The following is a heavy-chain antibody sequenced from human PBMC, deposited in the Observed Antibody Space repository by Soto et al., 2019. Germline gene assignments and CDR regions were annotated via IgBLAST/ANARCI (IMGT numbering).Heavy chain of an antibody. J-gene: IGHJ6*02. CDR2: INSDGSST. Sequence: GGSLRFSCAASGFTFSSYWMHWVRQAPGKGLVWVSRINSDGSSTSYADSVKGRFTISRDNAKNTLYLQMNSLRAEDTAVYYCARAEWLVQSYYYYGMDVWGQGTTVTVSS. CDR1: GFTFSSYW. V-gene: IGHV3-74*01. CDR3: ARAEWLVQSYYYYGMDV. D-gene: IGHD6-19*01.